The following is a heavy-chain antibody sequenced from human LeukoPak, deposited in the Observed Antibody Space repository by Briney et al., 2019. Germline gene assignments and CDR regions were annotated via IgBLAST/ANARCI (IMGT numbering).Heavy chain of an antibody. D-gene: IGHD4-17*01. CDR2: ISYDGNNK. CDR3: AKNYGDYAGYFDY. Sequence: GGSLRLSCAASGFTFSSCGMHWVRQAPGKGLEWVAVISYDGNNKYYADSVKGRFTISRDNSKNTLYLQMNSLRAEDTAVYYCAKNYGDYAGYFDYWGQGTLVTVSS. J-gene: IGHJ4*02. CDR1: GFTFSSCG. V-gene: IGHV3-30*18.